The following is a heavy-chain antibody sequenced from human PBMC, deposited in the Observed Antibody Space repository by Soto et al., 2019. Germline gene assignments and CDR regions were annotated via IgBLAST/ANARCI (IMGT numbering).Heavy chain of an antibody. D-gene: IGHD3-9*01. V-gene: IGHV4-4*07. J-gene: IGHJ5*02. CDR2: IYTSGST. Sequence: TLSLTCTVSGGSISSYYWSWIRQPAGKGLEWIGRIYTSGSTNYNPSLKSRVTMSVDTSKNQFSLKLSSVTAADTAVYYCARIHYDILTGPDWFDPWGQGTLVTVSS. CDR1: GGSISSYY. CDR3: ARIHYDILTGPDWFDP.